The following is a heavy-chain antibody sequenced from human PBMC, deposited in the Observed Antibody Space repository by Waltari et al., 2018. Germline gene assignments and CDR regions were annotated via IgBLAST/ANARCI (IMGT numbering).Heavy chain of an antibody. CDR1: GGSISSGSYY. J-gene: IGHJ4*02. CDR3: ARAPYYDYVWGSYRSYYFDY. V-gene: IGHV4-61*02. CDR2: IYTSGST. Sequence: QVQLQESGPGLVKPSQTLSLTCTVSGGSISSGSYYWSWIRQPAGKGLEWIGRIYTSGSTTYNPPLKSRVTISVDTSKNQFSLKLSSVTAADTAVYYCARAPYYDYVWGSYRSYYFDYWGQGTLVTVSS. D-gene: IGHD3-16*02.